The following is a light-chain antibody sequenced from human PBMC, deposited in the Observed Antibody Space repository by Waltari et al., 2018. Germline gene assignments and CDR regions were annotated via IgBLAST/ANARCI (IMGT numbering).Light chain of an antibody. CDR3: QQYNKWSLT. Sequence: EIVLTQSPATLSVSLGERATLSCRASQSVYTNLAWYQQRPGQAPRLLIYGASTRGTDIPARFSGSGSGTDFTLTITTLQSEDFAVYYCQQYNKWSLTFGGGTKVEI. CDR1: QSVYTN. J-gene: IGKJ4*01. CDR2: GAS. V-gene: IGKV3D-15*01.